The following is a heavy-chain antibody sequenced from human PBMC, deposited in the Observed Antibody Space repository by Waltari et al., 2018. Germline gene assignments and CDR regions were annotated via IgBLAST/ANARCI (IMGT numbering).Heavy chain of an antibody. CDR2: IIPIFGTA. D-gene: IGHD2-21*02. CDR3: AKGDGGNSVGPFDY. J-gene: IGHJ4*02. Sequence: QVQLVQSGAEVKKPGSSVKVSCKASGGTFSSYAISWVRQAPGQGLEWMGGIIPIFGTANYAQKFQGRVTITADKSTSTAYMELNSLRAEDTAVYYCAKGDGGNSVGPFDYWGQGTLVTVSS. V-gene: IGHV1-69*14. CDR1: GGTFSSYA.